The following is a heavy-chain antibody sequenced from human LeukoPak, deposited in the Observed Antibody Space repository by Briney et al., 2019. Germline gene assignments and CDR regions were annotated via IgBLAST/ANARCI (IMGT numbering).Heavy chain of an antibody. J-gene: IGHJ5*02. D-gene: IGHD2-21*02. V-gene: IGHV3-21*04. CDR3: AKDYERGGDLTYNWFDP. CDR1: GFTFSSYS. Sequence: PGGSLRLSCAASGFTFSSYSMNWVRQAPGKGLEWVSSISSSSSYIYYADSVKGRFTISRDNAKNSLYLQMNSLRAEDTAVYYCAKDYERGGDLTYNWFDPWGQGTLVTVSS. CDR2: ISSSSSYI.